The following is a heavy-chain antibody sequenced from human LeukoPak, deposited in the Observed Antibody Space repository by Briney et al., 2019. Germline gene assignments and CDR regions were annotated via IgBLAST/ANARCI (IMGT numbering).Heavy chain of an antibody. J-gene: IGHJ5*02. CDR1: GGSFSGYY. D-gene: IGHD3-9*01. CDR3: ARGTQVLRYFDWLQYWFDP. CDR2: TNHSGST. V-gene: IGHV4-34*01. Sequence: PSETLSLTCAVNGGSFSGYYWSWIRQPPGKGLEWIGETNHSGSTNYNPSLKSRVTISVDTSKNQFSLKLSSVTAADTAVYYCARGTQVLRYFDWLQYWFDPWGQGTLVTVSS.